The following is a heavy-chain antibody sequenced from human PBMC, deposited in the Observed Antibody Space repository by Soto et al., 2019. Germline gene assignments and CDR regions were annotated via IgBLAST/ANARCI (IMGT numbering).Heavy chain of an antibody. D-gene: IGHD2-2*02. CDR2: IIPIFGTA. V-gene: IGHV1-69*12. Sequence: QVQLVQSGAEVKKPGSSVKVSCKASGGTFSSYAISWVLQAPGQGLEWMGGIIPIFGTANYAQKFQGRFTMTADESTSTAYMELSSLRSEATALYYCARGKYLGRAEAGDYWGQGTLVTVSS. CDR1: GGTFSSYA. CDR3: ARGKYLGRAEAGDY. J-gene: IGHJ4*02.